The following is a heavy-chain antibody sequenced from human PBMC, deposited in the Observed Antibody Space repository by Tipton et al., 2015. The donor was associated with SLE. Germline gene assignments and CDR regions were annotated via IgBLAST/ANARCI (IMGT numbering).Heavy chain of an antibody. V-gene: IGHV3-49*04. J-gene: IGHJ4*02. Sequence: SLRLSCTASGFTFGDYAMSWVRQAPGKGLEWVGFIRSKAYGGTTEYAASVKGRFTIPRDDSKSIAYLQMNSLKTEDTAVYYCTRQALGGFLDYWGQGTLVTVSS. CDR2: IRSKAYGGTT. CDR3: TRQALGGFLDY. CDR1: GFTFGDYA.